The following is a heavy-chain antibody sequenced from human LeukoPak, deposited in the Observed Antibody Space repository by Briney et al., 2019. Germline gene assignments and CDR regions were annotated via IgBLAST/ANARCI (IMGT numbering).Heavy chain of an antibody. Sequence: SETLSLTCAVSGGPISSSNWWSWVRQPPGKGLEWIGEIHHTGITNYNPSLESRVSTSVDGSKNLFSLKLTSVTAADTAVYYCARGCRDGYSNYWYFDLWGRGTLVTVSS. CDR2: IHHTGIT. CDR1: GGPISSSNW. J-gene: IGHJ2*01. D-gene: IGHD5-24*01. CDR3: ARGCRDGYSNYWYFDL. V-gene: IGHV4-4*02.